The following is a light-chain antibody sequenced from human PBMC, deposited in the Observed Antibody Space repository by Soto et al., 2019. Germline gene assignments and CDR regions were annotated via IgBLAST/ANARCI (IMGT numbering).Light chain of an antibody. CDR2: AAS. CDR1: QSISSY. CDR3: QQSYSTPYT. Sequence: DIQMTQSPYSLSASVGDRVTITCRASQSISSYLNWYQQKPGKAPKLLIYAASSLQSGVPSRFSGRGSGTDFTLTISSLQPEDFATYYCQQSYSTPYTFGQGTKLEIK. V-gene: IGKV1-39*01. J-gene: IGKJ2*01.